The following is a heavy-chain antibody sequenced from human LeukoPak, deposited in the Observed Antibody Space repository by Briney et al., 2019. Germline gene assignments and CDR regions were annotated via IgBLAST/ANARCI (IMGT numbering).Heavy chain of an antibody. V-gene: IGHV3-7*01. J-gene: IGHJ6*03. CDR3: ARYPRRQLRYYYYMDV. CDR2: IKQDGSEK. CDR1: GFTFSSYW. D-gene: IGHD5-18*01. Sequence: PGGSLRLSCAASGFTFSSYWMSWVRQAPGKGLEWVANIKQDGSEKYYVDSVKGRFTISRDNAKNSLYLQMNSLRAEDTAVYYCARYPRRQLRYYYYMDVWGKGTTVTVSS.